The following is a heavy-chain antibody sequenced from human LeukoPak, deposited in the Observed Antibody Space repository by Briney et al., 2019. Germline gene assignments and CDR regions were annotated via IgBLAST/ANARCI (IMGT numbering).Heavy chain of an antibody. D-gene: IGHD3-16*01. CDR1: GFTFGDYA. Sequence: PGGSLRLSCTASGFTFGDYAMSWVRQAPGKGLEWVGFIRSKAYGGTTEYAASVKGRFTISRDDSKSIAYLQMNSLKTEDTAVYYCTRDEEWGVVVTEYYMDVWGKGTTVTISS. CDR3: TRDEEWGVVVTEYYMDV. J-gene: IGHJ6*03. V-gene: IGHV3-49*04. CDR2: IRSKAYGGTT.